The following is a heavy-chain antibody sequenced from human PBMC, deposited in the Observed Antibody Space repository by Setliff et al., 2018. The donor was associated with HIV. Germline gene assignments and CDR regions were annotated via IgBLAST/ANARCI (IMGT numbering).Heavy chain of an antibody. V-gene: IGHV4-61*02. Sequence: SETLSLTCTVSGGSISSGSYYWSWIRQPAGKGLEWIGRIYTSGSTNYNPSLKSRVTISLDTSKNQFSLKLSSVTAADTAVYYCATYNWNFIVGYWGQGTLVTVSS. CDR1: GGSISSGSYY. CDR3: ATYNWNFIVGY. J-gene: IGHJ4*02. CDR2: IYTSGST. D-gene: IGHD1-7*01.